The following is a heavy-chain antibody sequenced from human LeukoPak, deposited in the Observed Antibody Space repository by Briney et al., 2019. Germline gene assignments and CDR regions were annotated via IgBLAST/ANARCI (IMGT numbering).Heavy chain of an antibody. CDR3: ADTFWSGYYNYYMDV. CDR2: IRYDGSNK. V-gene: IGHV3-30*02. CDR1: GFTFSSYG. Sequence: PGGSLRLSCAASGFTFSSYGMLWVRQAPGKGLEWVAFIRYDGSNKYYADSVKGRFTISRDNSKNTLYLQMNSLRAEDTAVYYCADTFWSGYYNYYMDVWGKGTTVTVS. D-gene: IGHD3-3*01. J-gene: IGHJ6*03.